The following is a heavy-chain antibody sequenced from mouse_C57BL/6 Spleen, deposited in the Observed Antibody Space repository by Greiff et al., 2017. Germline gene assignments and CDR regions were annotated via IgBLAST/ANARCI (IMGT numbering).Heavy chain of an antibody. Sequence: VQLQQSGAELVQPGASVKLSCTASGFNIKDYYMHWVKQRTEQGLEWIGRIDPEDGETKYAPKFQGKATITADTTSNTAYLQHSSLTSADTDVYYCARGAYYNNSDLDYWGQGTSLTVSS. CDR3: ARGAYYNNSDLDY. J-gene: IGHJ2*02. CDR1: GFNIKDYY. D-gene: IGHD2-5*01. V-gene: IGHV14-2*01. CDR2: IDPEDGET.